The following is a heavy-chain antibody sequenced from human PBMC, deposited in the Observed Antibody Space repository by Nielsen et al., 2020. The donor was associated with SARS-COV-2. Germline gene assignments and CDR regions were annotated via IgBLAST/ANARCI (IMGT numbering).Heavy chain of an antibody. D-gene: IGHD6-6*01. CDR3: ARRRVAARRDYYYGMDV. J-gene: IGHJ6*02. CDR2: IYYSGST. CDR1: GGSISSGGYY. V-gene: IGHV4-31*03. Sequence: SETLSLTCTVSGGSISSGGYYWSWIRQPPGKGLEWIGYIYYSGSTYYNPSLKSRVTISVDTSKNQFSLKPSSVTAADTAVYYCARRRVAARRDYYYGMDVWGQGTTVTVSS.